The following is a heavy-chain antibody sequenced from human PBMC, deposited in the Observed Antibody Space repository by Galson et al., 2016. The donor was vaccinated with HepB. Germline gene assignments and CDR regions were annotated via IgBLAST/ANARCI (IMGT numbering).Heavy chain of an antibody. J-gene: IGHJ4*02. CDR3: AKDPYYYGSGSYYFDY. Sequence: SLRLSCAASGFIFSSYGMHWVRQAPGKGLEWVAVIWNDGSNQYYVDSAKGRFTISRDNSKNTLYLQMISLRTEDTAVYYCAKDPYYYGSGSYYFDYWGQGTLVTVSS. CDR1: GFIFSSYG. CDR2: IWNDGSNQ. D-gene: IGHD3-10*01. V-gene: IGHV3-33*06.